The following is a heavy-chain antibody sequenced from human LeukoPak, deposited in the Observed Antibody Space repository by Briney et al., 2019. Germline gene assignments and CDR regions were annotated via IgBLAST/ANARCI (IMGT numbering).Heavy chain of an antibody. V-gene: IGHV4-39*02. J-gene: IGHJ4*02. CDR1: GGSIRSSYYY. CDR2: IYDSGST. CDR3: AREGKIYCSGGSCYSAENFDY. Sequence: SSETLSLTCTVSGGSIRSSYYYWGWIRQPPGKGLEWIGNIYDSGSTYYNPSLKSRVTISVDTSKNQFSLKLNSVTAADTAVYYCAREGKIYCSGGSCYSAENFDYWGQGTLVTVSS. D-gene: IGHD2-15*01.